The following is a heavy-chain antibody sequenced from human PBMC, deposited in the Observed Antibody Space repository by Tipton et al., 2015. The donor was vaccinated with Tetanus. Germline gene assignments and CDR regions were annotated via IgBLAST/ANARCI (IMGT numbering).Heavy chain of an antibody. CDR1: GGSINNGAYT. CDR3: ARSHGSGGLLWFDS. Sequence: TLSLTCTVSGGSINNGAYTWSWIRQSPGKGLEWIGYIFPTGGTYYNPSLKSRVTISVDGPKNQFSLNLKSVTAADTAVYYCARSHGSGGLLWFDSWGQGTLVTVSS. J-gene: IGHJ5*01. V-gene: IGHV4-30-2*06. D-gene: IGHD3-10*01. CDR2: IFPTGGT.